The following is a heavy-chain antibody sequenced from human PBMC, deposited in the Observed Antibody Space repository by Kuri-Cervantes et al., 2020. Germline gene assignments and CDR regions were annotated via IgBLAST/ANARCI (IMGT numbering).Heavy chain of an antibody. CDR3: AKDYCGGDCYSYAFDI. CDR2: IWYDGSNK. CDR1: GFTFSSYG. V-gene: IGHV3-30*02. D-gene: IGHD2-21*02. Sequence: GESLKISCAASGFTFSSYGMHWVRQAPGKGLEWVAVIWYDGSNKYYADSVKGRFTISRDNSKNTLYLQMNSLRAEDTAVYYCAKDYCGGDCYSYAFDIWGQGTLVTVSS. J-gene: IGHJ4*02.